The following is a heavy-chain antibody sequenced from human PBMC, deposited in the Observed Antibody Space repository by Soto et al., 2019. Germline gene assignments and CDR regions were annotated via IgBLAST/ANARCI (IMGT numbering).Heavy chain of an antibody. CDR2: IRGSGGST. Sequence: LRLSCAASGFTFSSYAMSWGRQAAVKLLEWVSAIRGSGGSTYYADSVKGRFTISRDNSKNTLYLQMNSLRAEDTAGYYCAKERLANTLWGCWGQGTLVSVSS. CDR1: GFTFSSYA. D-gene: IGHD6-19*01. J-gene: IGHJ4*02. CDR3: AKERLANTLWGC. V-gene: IGHV3-23*01.